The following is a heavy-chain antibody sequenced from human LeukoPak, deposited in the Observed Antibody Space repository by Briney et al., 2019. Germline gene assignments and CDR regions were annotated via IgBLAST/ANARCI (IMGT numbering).Heavy chain of an antibody. CDR3: ARNGIEANGYFDY. Sequence: GGSLRLSCSASGFTFSSSWMNWVRQAPGKGLEWVANINQDGSKQNYVDSVKGRFTVSRDNAQNSLYLQMHSLRAEDTAVYYCARNGIEANGYFDYWGQGTLVTVSS. CDR1: GFTFSSSW. CDR2: INQDGSKQ. J-gene: IGHJ4*02. V-gene: IGHV3-7*01. D-gene: IGHD6-13*01.